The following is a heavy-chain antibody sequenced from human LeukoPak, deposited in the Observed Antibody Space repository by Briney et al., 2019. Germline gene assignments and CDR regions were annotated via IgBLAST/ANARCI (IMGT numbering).Heavy chain of an antibody. Sequence: PSETLSLTCAVYGGSLSGYYWSWIPQPPGKGLEWIGEINHSGSTNYNPSLKSRVTISVDTSKNQFSLKLSSVTAADTAVYYCARGSSSGFDYWGQGTLVTVSS. J-gene: IGHJ4*02. CDR2: INHSGST. CDR3: ARGSSSGFDY. V-gene: IGHV4-34*01. D-gene: IGHD6-6*01. CDR1: GGSLSGYY.